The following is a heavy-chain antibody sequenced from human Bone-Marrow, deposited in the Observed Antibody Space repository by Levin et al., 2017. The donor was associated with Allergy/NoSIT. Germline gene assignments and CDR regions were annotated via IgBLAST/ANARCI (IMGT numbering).Heavy chain of an antibody. CDR2: IYHSGTT. D-gene: IGHD3-3*01. J-gene: IGHJ5*02. CDR3: ANSMFWSGYYGYS. V-gene: IGHV4-38-2*01. Sequence: SETLSLTCAVSGSSISSGYYWGWIRQPPGKGLEWIGTIYHSGTTYYNPSLKSRVTISVDTSKNQFSLKLSSVTAADTAVYYCANSMFWSGYYGYSWGQGTLVTVSS. CDR1: GSSISSGYY.